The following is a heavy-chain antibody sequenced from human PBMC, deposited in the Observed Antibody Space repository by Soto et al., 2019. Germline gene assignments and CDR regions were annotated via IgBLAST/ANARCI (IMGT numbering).Heavy chain of an antibody. CDR3: ARKKKEEVVAAKYGMDV. D-gene: IGHD2-15*01. J-gene: IGHJ6*02. CDR2: IIPIFGTA. V-gene: IGHV1-69*13. CDR1: GGTFSSYA. Sequence: GASVKFSCKASGGTFSSYAISWVRQAPGQGLEWMGGIIPIFGTANYAQKFQGRVTITADESTSTAYMELSSLRSEDTAVYYCARKKKEEVVAAKYGMDVWGQGTTVTVSS.